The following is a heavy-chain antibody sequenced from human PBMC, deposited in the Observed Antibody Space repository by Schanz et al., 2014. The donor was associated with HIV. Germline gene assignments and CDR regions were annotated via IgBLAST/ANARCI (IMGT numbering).Heavy chain of an antibody. CDR2: IRSKSNSYAT. CDR1: GFTFSDCA. CDR3: ASSVYAISLDY. D-gene: IGHD2-8*01. J-gene: IGHJ4*02. Sequence: VQLVESGGGVVQPGRSLRLSCAASGFTFSDCAMHWVRQAPGKGLEWVGRIRSKSNSYATAYAASVTGRFTISRDDSKNTAYLHLNSLRTEDTAVYFCASSVYAISLDYWGQGILVTVSS. V-gene: IGHV3-73*01.